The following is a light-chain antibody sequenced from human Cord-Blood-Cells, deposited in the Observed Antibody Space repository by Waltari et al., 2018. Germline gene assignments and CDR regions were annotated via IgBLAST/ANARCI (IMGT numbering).Light chain of an antibody. J-gene: IGLJ2*01. CDR1: SSDVGGYNY. CDR2: EVS. V-gene: IGLV2-14*01. Sequence: QSALTQPASVSGSPGQSITISCTGTSSDVGGYNYVSWYQQPPGNAPKLMIYEVSNRPSGVSNRFSGSKSGNTASLTISGLQAEDEADYYCSSYTSSSTLVVFGGGTKLTVL. CDR3: SSYTSSSTLVV.